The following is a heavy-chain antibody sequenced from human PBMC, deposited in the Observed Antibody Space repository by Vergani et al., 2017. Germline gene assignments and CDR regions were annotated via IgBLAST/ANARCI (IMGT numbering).Heavy chain of an antibody. CDR2: IKSKTDGGTT. CDR3: TTDPGHDTYDY. CDR1: GFTFSNAW. V-gene: IGHV3-15*01. D-gene: IGHD1-1*01. J-gene: IGHJ4*02. Sequence: EVQLVESGGGLVKPGGSLRLSCAASGFTFSNAWMSWVRQAPGKGLEWVGRIKSKTDGGTTDYAAPVKGRFTISRDDSKNTLYLQMNSLKTEDTAVYYFTTDPGHDTYDYWGQGTLVTVSS.